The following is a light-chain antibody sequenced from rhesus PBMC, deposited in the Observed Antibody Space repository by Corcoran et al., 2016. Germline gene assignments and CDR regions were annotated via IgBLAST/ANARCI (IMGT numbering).Light chain of an antibody. CDR1: QSVSRS. J-gene: IGKJ1*01. CDR2: GAS. V-gene: IGKV3-24*01. Sequence: EIVLTQSPATLSLSPGDRATLSCRASQSVSRSLAWSQQKPGQAPRLLIYGASSRATGIPDRFSGSGSGTDVTPTISSLEPEDVGVYYCQQSSNLWTFGQGTKVEIK. CDR3: QQSSNLWT.